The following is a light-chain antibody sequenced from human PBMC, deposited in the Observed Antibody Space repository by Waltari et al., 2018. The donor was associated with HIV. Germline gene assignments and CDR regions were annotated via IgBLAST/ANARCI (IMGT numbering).Light chain of an antibody. CDR2: MNN. Sequence: HSVLTQPPSASGTPGQTVIIPCSGNPSNIANNDVTWYQHFPGSAPKLLIYMNNYRPSGVPDRFAGSRSGTSASLTISGLQIEDEAHYYCATWDDSLNGVFGAGTRLTVL. V-gene: IGLV1-44*01. CDR1: PSNIANND. J-gene: IGLJ3*02. CDR3: ATWDDSLNGV.